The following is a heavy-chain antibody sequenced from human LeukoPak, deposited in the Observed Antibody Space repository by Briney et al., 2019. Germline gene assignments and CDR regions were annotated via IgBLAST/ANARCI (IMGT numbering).Heavy chain of an antibody. CDR2: IRSKANSYAT. Sequence: GGSLTLSCAASGFTFSGSAMHWVRQASGKGLEWVGRIRSKANSYATAYAASLKGRFTISRDDSKNTAYLQMNSLKTEDTAVYYCTRFLSSSQYYYYGMDVWGQGTTVTVSS. CDR1: GFTFSGSA. CDR3: TRFLSSSQYYYYGMDV. J-gene: IGHJ6*02. D-gene: IGHD6-6*01. V-gene: IGHV3-73*01.